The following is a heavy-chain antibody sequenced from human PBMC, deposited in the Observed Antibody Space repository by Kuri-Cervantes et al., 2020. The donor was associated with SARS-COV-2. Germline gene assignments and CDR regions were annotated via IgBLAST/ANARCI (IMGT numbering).Heavy chain of an antibody. CDR3: AKDIVPVGATYDAFDI. V-gene: IGHV3-30*02. Sequence: GGSLRLSCAASGFTFSSYGMHWVRQAPGKGLEWVAFIRYDGSNKYYADSVKGRFTISRDNSKNTLYLQMNRLRAEDTAVYYCAKDIVPVGATYDAFDIWGQGTVVTVSS. J-gene: IGHJ3*02. D-gene: IGHD1-26*01. CDR1: GFTFSSYG. CDR2: IRYDGSNK.